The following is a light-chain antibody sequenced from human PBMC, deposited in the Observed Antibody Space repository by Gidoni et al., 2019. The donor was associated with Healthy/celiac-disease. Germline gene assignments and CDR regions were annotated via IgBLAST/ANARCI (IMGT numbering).Light chain of an antibody. J-gene: IGKJ1*01. V-gene: IGKV3-15*01. CDR2: GAS. Sequence: EIVMTQSPATLSVSPGERATLSCRASQSVSSNLAWYQQKPGQAPRLLIYGASTRATGIPARFSGRGSGTDFTLTISSLQSEDFAVYYCQQYNNWPRTFXXXTKVEIK. CDR1: QSVSSN. CDR3: QQYNNWPRT.